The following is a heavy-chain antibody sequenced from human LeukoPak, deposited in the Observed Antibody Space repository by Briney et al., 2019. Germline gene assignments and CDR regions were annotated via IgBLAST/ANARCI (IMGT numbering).Heavy chain of an antibody. Sequence: AAVKVSCKASAYTFTSYGISLGRQPPGQGRELMGWINTNTGNPTYSQGFTARFVFSLDTSVSTAYLQISRLKAEDTAVYYCARDLGYYYGSPLSYWGQGTLVTVSS. CDR3: ARDLGYYYGSPLSY. J-gene: IGHJ4*02. V-gene: IGHV7-4-1*02. CDR2: INTNTGNP. D-gene: IGHD3-22*01. CDR1: AYTFTSYG.